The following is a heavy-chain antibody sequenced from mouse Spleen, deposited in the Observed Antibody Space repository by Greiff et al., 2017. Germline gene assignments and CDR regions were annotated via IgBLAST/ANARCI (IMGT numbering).Heavy chain of an antibody. CDR3: ARGLLGEDAMDY. V-gene: IGHV2-2*01. CDR1: GFSLTSYG. Sequence: QVQLKESGPGLVQPSQSLSITCTVSGFSLTSYGVHWVRQSPGKGLEWLGVIWSGGSTDYNAAFISRLSISKDNSKSQVFFKMNSLQADDTAIYYCARGLLGEDAMDYWGQGTSVTVSS. D-gene: IGHD3-3*01. J-gene: IGHJ4*01. CDR2: IWSGGST.